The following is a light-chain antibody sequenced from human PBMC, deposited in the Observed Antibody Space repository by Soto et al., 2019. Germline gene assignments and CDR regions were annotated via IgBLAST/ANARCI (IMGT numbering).Light chain of an antibody. V-gene: IGKV3-11*01. CDR2: DAS. Sequence: ELVLTQSPATLSLSPGERATLSCRASQSVSSYLAWYQQKPGQAPRLLIYDASNRATGVPARFSGIGSGTDVTLTISSLEPEDFAVYYWQQRSNWPLLTFGGGTKVEIK. CDR1: QSVSSY. CDR3: QQRSNWPLLT. J-gene: IGKJ4*01.